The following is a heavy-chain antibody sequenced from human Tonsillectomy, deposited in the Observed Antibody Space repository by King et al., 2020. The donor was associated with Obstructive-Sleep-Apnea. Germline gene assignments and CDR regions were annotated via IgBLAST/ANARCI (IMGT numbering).Heavy chain of an antibody. CDR3: ARGDSLVRGVYGS. CDR1: GYTFTSYD. D-gene: IGHD3-10*01. CDR2: MNPNSGNT. J-gene: IGHJ5*02. V-gene: IGHV1-8*01. Sequence: VQLVESGAEVKKPGASVKVSCKASGYTFTSYDINCVRQATGQGLEGMGWMNPNSGNTGYAQKFQGRVTMTSNTSISTAYMELSSLKSEDTAVYYCARGDSLVRGVYGSWGQGTLVAVSS.